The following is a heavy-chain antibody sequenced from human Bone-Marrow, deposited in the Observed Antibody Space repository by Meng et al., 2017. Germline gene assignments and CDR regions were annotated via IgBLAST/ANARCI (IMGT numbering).Heavy chain of an antibody. CDR1: GFTFSSYD. V-gene: IGHV3-13*01. D-gene: IGHD3-16*01. CDR2: IGTAGDT. Sequence: EVQLLESGGGLVQPGGSLRLSCAASGFTFSSYDMHWVRQATGRGLEWVSAIGTAGDTYYPGSVKGRFTISRDNAKNSLYLQMNSLRAGDTAVYYCARGGARGIWYFDLGGRGTLVTVSS. CDR3: ARGGARGIWYFDL. J-gene: IGHJ2*01.